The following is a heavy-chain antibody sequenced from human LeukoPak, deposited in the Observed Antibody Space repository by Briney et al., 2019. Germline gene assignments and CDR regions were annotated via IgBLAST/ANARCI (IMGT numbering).Heavy chain of an antibody. CDR3: ARDPHGRYYFDY. D-gene: IGHD2-15*01. CDR2: INPSGGST. Sequence: ASVKVSCKASGYTFTSYYIHWVRQAPGQGLEWMGIINPSGGSTSYAQKFQGRVTMTRDTSMSTVYMELSSLRSEDTAVYYCARDPHGRYYFDYWCQGTRVTVSS. J-gene: IGHJ4*02. V-gene: IGHV1-46*01. CDR1: GYTFTSYY.